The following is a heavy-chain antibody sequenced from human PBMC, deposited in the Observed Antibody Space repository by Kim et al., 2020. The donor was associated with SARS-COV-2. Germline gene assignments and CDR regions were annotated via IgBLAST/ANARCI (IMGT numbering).Heavy chain of an antibody. D-gene: IGHD3-3*01. CDR3: AGQAAIFGVVMIPPPLDY. Sequence: SETLSLTCTVSGGSISSYYWSWIRQPPGKGLEWIGYINYSGSTNYNPSFKSRVTISVNTSKNQFSLKLSSVTAADTAVYYFAGQAAIFGVVMIPPPLDY. V-gene: IGHV4-59*08. CDR1: GGSISSYY. CDR2: INYSGST. J-gene: IGHJ4*01.